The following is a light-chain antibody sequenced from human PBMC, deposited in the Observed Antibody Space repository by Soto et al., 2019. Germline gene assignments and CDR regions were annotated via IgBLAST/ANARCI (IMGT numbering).Light chain of an antibody. CDR3: QQYNTWPPIT. V-gene: IGKV3-15*01. J-gene: IGKJ5*01. CDR1: QSVSSN. CDR2: DAS. Sequence: EIVMTQSPATLSVPPGEGATLSCRASQSVSSNLAWYQQKPGQAPRLLIYDASTRATGIPARFSGSGSGTEFTLTIGSLRSEDFAVYYCQQYNTWPPITFGQGTRLEIK.